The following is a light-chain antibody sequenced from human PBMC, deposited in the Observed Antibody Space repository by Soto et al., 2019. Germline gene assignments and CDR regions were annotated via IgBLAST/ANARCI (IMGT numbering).Light chain of an antibody. CDR1: QSVNNY. Sequence: EVVLTQSPATLSLSPGERVNLSCRASQSVNNYLAWYQQKPGQAPRLLIYDASNRATDIPARFSGSGSRTDFTLTISTLEPEDFAVYYCQQRSTWPGTFGQGTKLEIK. J-gene: IGKJ2*01. CDR2: DAS. CDR3: QQRSTWPGT. V-gene: IGKV3-11*01.